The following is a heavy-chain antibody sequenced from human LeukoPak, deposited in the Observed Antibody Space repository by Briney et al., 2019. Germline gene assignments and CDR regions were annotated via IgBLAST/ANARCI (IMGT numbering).Heavy chain of an antibody. J-gene: IGHJ4*02. D-gene: IGHD2-15*01. CDR2: MHAGSST. CDR1: GFTVSSTY. V-gene: IGHV3-53*01. Sequence: GGSLRLSCAASGFTVSSTYMTWVRQAPGKGLEWVSVMHAGSSTYYADSVKGRFTISRDNSKNTLYRQMNSLRAEETAVYYCARGGGTRYCSGGSCYELDYWGQGTLVTVSS. CDR3: ARGGGTRYCSGGSCYELDY.